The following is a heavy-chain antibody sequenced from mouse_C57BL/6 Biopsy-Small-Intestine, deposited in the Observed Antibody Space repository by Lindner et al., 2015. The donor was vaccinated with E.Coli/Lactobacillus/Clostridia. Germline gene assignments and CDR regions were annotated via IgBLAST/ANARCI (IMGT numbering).Heavy chain of an antibody. V-gene: IGHV5-17*01. CDR1: GFTFSDYG. D-gene: IGHD2-3*01. CDR2: ISSGSSTI. CDR3: ARRSLDGYYFDY. Sequence: VQLQESGGGLVKPGGPLKLSCAASGFTFSDYGMHWVRQAPEKGLEWVAYISSGSSTIYYADTVKGRFTISRDNAKNTLFLQMTSLRSEDTAMYYCARRSLDGYYFDYWGQGTTLTVSS. J-gene: IGHJ2*01.